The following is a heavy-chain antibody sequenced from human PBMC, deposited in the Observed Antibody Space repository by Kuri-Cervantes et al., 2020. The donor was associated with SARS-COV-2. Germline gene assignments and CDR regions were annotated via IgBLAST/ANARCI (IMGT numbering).Heavy chain of an antibody. D-gene: IGHD3/OR15-3a*01. V-gene: IGHV3-74*01. CDR3: ARVPPGTQFLYYSYYGMDV. J-gene: IGHJ6*02. CDR1: GFTFSSYW. CDR2: INSDGSST. Sequence: GESLKISCAASGFTFSSYWMHWVRQSPGKGLEWVSRINSDGSSTSYADSVKGRFTISRDNAKNTLYLQMNSLRAEDTAVYYCARVPPGTQFLYYSYYGMDVWGQGTTVTVSS.